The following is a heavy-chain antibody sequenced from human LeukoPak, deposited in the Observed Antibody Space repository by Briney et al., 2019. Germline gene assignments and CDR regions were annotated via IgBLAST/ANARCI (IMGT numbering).Heavy chain of an antibody. J-gene: IGHJ5*02. D-gene: IGHD3-22*01. Sequence: PSETLSLTCAVYGGSFSGYYWSWIRQPPGKGLEWIGEINHSGSTNYNPSLKSRVTISVDTSKNQFSLKLSSATAADTAVYYCARVHRYYDSSGTKIQDNNWFDPWGQGTLVTVSS. CDR2: INHSGST. CDR1: GGSFSGYY. V-gene: IGHV4-34*01. CDR3: ARVHRYYDSSGTKIQDNNWFDP.